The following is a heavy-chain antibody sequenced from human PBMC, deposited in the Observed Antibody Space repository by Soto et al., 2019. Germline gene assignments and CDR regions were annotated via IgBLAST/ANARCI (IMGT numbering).Heavy chain of an antibody. J-gene: IGHJ4*02. CDR1: GGTFSSYT. Sequence: SLVKLSCKASGGTFSSYTSSWVRQNTGQGQEWMGRIIPILGIANYAQKFQGRVTITADKSTSTAYIELSSLRSEDTAEYYKEDHRIDANNYWCGGPLVS. CDR3: EDHRIDANNY. V-gene: IGHV1-69*02. CDR2: IIPILGIA. D-gene: IGHD2-15*01.